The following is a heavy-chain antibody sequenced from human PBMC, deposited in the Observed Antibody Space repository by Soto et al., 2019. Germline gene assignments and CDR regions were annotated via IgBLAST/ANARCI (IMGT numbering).Heavy chain of an antibody. V-gene: IGHV3-30*14. CDR1: GFTFSSYA. CDR3: ASETRGYSYGYSDY. J-gene: IGHJ4*02. D-gene: IGHD5-18*01. CDR2: ISYDGSNK. Sequence: PGGSLRLSCAASGFTFSSYAMHWVRQAPGKGLEWVAVISYDGSNKYYADSVKGRFTISRDNSKNTLYLQMNSLRAEDTAVYYCASETRGYSYGYSDYWGQGTLVTVSS.